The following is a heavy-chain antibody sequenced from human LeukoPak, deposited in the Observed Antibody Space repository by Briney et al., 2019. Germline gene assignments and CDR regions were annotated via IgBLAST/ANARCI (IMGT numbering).Heavy chain of an antibody. CDR1: GFTFSSYA. CDR3: ARGLRYFDWLLEYYFDY. CDR2: ISGSGGST. J-gene: IGHJ4*02. Sequence: PGGSLRLSCAASGFTFSSYAMSWVRQAPGKGLEWVSAISGSGGSTYHADSVKGRFTISRDNSKNTLYLQMNSLRAEDTAVYYCARGLRYFDWLLEYYFDYWGQGTLVTVSS. V-gene: IGHV3-23*01. D-gene: IGHD3-9*01.